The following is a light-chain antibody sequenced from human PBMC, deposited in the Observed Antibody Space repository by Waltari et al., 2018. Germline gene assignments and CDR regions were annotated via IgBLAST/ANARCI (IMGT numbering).Light chain of an antibody. V-gene: IGLV3-21*04. CDR3: QVWHAAIDPGV. CDR2: DDT. CDR1: HIGSYS. Sequence: SYVLTQPPPVSVAPGETARVTCGGDHIGSYSVPWYQQKPGKAPGLVIRDDTDRPSGIPERFSGSNSANTATLTISRVEAGDEANYYCQVWHAAIDPGVFGTGTEVTV. J-gene: IGLJ1*01.